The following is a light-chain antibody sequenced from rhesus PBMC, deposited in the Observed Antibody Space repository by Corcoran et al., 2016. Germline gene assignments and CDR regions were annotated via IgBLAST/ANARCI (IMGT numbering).Light chain of an antibody. V-gene: IGKV2-104*02. CDR1: PSFLDSEDGNTY. CDR2: EVS. J-gene: IGKJ3*01. CDR3: IQTLRFPFT. Sequence: DIVMTQTPLSLPVTPGEPASIACRSSPSFLDSEDGNTYLDWYLQQPGQSPQLLNYEVSNRAAGVPGRVSGGWSDSVLAIKSSRVEAGCVWIFFCIQTLRFPFTFGPRTKLDVQ.